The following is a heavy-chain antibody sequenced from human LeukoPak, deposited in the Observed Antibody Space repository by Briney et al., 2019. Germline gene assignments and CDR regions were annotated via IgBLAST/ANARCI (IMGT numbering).Heavy chain of an antibody. CDR3: ATGYSGYLFDY. J-gene: IGHJ4*02. D-gene: IGHD5-12*01. V-gene: IGHV3-74*01. CDR2: INSDGSST. Sequence: GGSLRLCCAASGFTFSSYWMHWVRQAPGKGLVWVSRINSDGSSTSYADSVKGRFTISRDNAKNTLYLQMNSLRAEDTAVYYCATGYSGYLFDYWGQGTLVTVSS. CDR1: GFTFSSYW.